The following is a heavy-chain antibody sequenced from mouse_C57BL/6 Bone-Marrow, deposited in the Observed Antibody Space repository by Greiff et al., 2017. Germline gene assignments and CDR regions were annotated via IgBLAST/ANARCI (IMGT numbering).Heavy chain of an antibody. CDR1: GYTFTSYW. V-gene: IGHV1-69*01. Sequence: VQLQQPGAELVMPGASVKLSCKASGYTFTSYWMYWVKQRPGQGLEWIGEIDPADGNNNYNQKFKGKSTLTVDKTSSTAYMQLNSLTSEDSAVYYCARGHGFAYWGQGTLVTVSA. J-gene: IGHJ3*01. CDR3: ARGHGFAY. CDR2: IDPADGNN.